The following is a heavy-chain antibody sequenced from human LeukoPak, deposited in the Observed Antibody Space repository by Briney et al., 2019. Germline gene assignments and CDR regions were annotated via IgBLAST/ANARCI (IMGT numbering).Heavy chain of an antibody. CDR2: MNPNSGNT. CDR3: ARTYSSSRSYYYYMDV. Sequence: ASVKVSCKASGYTFTSYDINWVRQATGQGLEWMGWMNPNSGNTGYAQKFQGRVIMTRNTSISTAYMELSSLRSEDTAVYYCARTYSSSRSYYYYMDVWGKGTTVTVSS. V-gene: IGHV1-8*01. D-gene: IGHD6-6*01. J-gene: IGHJ6*03. CDR1: GYTFTSYD.